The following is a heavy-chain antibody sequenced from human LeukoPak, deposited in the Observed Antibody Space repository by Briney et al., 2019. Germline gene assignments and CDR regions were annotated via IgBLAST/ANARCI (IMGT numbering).Heavy chain of an antibody. CDR3: ARGGAGYCSGGSCYEPYAFDI. V-gene: IGHV1-69*01. Sequence: GSSVKVSCKASGGTFISYAISWVRQAPGQGLEWMGGIIPIFGTANYAQKFQGRVTITADESTSTAYMELSSLRSEDTAVYYCARGGAGYCSGGSCYEPYAFDIWGQGTMVTVSS. CDR2: IIPIFGTA. CDR1: GGTFISYA. D-gene: IGHD2-15*01. J-gene: IGHJ3*02.